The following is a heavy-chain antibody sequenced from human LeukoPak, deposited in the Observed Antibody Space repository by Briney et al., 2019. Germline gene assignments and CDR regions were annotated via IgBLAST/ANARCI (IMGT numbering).Heavy chain of an antibody. CDR1: GFTFSDYY. D-gene: IGHD6-19*01. V-gene: IGHV3-23*01. CDR3: AKIAYSSGWYDAFDI. Sequence: GGSLRLSCAASGFTFSDYYMSWVRQAPGKGLEWVSAISGSGGSTYYADSVKGRFTISRDNSKNTLYLQMNSLRAEDTAVYYCAKIAYSSGWYDAFDIWGQGTMVTVSS. J-gene: IGHJ3*02. CDR2: ISGSGGST.